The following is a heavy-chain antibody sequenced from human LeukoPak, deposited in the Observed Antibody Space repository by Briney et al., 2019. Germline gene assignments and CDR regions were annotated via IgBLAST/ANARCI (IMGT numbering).Heavy chain of an antibody. CDR2: MSYDGSNK. J-gene: IGHJ6*03. Sequence: GRSLRLSCAASGFTFSIYGMHWVRQAPGKGLEWVAVMSYDGSNKYYADSVKGRFTISRDNSKNTLYLQMNSLRAEDTAVYYCARDGGYGDGGYYYYMDVWGKGTTVTVSS. CDR1: GFTFSIYG. D-gene: IGHD4-17*01. V-gene: IGHV3-30*03. CDR3: ARDGGYGDGGYYYYMDV.